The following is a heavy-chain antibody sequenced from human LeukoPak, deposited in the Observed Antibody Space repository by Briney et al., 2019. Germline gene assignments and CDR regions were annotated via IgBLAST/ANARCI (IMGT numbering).Heavy chain of an antibody. CDR2: ISSSSSTI. CDR1: GFTFSSYS. V-gene: IGHV3-48*01. J-gene: IGHJ6*02. Sequence: GGSLRLSCADSGFTFSSYSMNWVRQAPGKGLEWVSYISSSSSTIYYADSVKGRFTISRDNAKNSLYLQMNSLRAEDTAVYYCARDHRAIAVAGTGIYYYYGMDVWGQGTTVTVSS. CDR3: ARDHRAIAVAGTGIYYYYGMDV. D-gene: IGHD6-19*01.